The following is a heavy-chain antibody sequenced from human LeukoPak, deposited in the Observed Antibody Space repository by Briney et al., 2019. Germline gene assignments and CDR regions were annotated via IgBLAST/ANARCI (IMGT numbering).Heavy chain of an antibody. J-gene: IGHJ3*02. CDR2: ISGSGGST. Sequence: PGASLRLSCAASGFTFSSYAMSWVRQAPGKGLEWVSAISGSGGSTYYADSVKGRFTISRDNSKNTLYLQMNSLRAEDTAVYYCAKGETYYYDSRGSCAFDIWGQGTMVTVSS. CDR3: AKGETYYYDSRGSCAFDI. CDR1: GFTFSSYA. V-gene: IGHV3-23*01. D-gene: IGHD3-22*01.